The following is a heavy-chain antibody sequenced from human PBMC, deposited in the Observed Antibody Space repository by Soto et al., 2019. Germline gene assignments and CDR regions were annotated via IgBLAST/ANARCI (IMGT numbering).Heavy chain of an antibody. V-gene: IGHV3-48*03. J-gene: IGHJ6*02. D-gene: IGHD4-17*01. Sequence: GGSLRLSCAASGFTLSSYHMDCVRQAPGKGLEWVSYININSGSIHYADSVKGRFTISIDNAKNSLYLQMDSLRAEDTAVYFCARDGTTGTTNYHYDMDVWGQGNTVTVSS. CDR1: GFTLSSYH. CDR2: ININSGSI. CDR3: ARDGTTGTTNYHYDMDV.